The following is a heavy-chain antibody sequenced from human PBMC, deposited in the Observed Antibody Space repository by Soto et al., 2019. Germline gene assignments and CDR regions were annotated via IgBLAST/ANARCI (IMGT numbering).Heavy chain of an antibody. Sequence: SETLALTCTVSGGSVSSGSYYWSWIRQPPGKGLEWIGYIYYSGSTNYNPSLKSRVTMTTDTSTTTAYMELRSLRSDDTAVYYCARVVPGAEAWFGPWGQGTLVTVSS. D-gene: IGHD2-2*01. V-gene: IGHV4-61*01. J-gene: IGHJ5*02. CDR2: IYYSGST. CDR3: ARVVPGAEAWFGP. CDR1: GGSVSSGSYY.